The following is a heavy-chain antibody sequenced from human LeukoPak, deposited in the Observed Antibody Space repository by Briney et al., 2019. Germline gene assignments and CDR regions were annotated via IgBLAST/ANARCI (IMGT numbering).Heavy chain of an antibody. Sequence: ASVKVSCKASGYTFTSYGISWVRQAPGQGLEWMGWISAYNGNTNYAQKLQGRVTMTTDTSTSTAYMELRSLRSDDTAVYYCARDLEPNSYGYGVDYWGQGTLVTVPS. CDR2: ISAYNGNT. V-gene: IGHV1-18*01. CDR3: ARDLEPNSYGYGVDY. D-gene: IGHD5-18*01. CDR1: GYTFTSYG. J-gene: IGHJ4*02.